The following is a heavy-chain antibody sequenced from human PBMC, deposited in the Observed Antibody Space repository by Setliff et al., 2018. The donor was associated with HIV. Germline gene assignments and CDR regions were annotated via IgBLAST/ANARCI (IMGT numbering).Heavy chain of an antibody. CDR3: TRDGGGDYGVYAPDY. D-gene: IGHD4-17*01. CDR1: GFSIDDYA. J-gene: IGHJ4*02. V-gene: IGHV3-49*03. Sequence: GGSLRLSCTAPGFSIDDYAMNWFRQAPGRGLEWVGLVRGIAYGGTTEYAASVRGRFTISRDDSKNIAYLQMNSLKTEDTAVYFCTRDGGGDYGVYAPDYWGQGTLVTVSS. CDR2: VRGIAYGGTT.